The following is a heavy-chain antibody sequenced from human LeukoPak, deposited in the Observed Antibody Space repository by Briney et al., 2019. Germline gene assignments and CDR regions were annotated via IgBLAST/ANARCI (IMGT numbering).Heavy chain of an antibody. D-gene: IGHD6-13*01. CDR3: ARADNGAAGTPTPFDY. V-gene: IGHV1-69*05. J-gene: IGHJ4*02. Sequence: SVKVSCKASGGTFSSYAISWVRQAPGQGLEWMGGIIPIFGTANYAQKFQGRVTITTDESTSTAYMELSSLRSEDTAVYYCARADNGAAGTPTPFDYWGQGTLVTVSS. CDR2: IIPIFGTA. CDR1: GGTFSSYA.